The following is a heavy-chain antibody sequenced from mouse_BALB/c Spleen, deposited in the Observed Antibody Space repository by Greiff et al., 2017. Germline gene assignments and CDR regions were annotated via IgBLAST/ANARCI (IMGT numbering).Heavy chain of an antibody. V-gene: IGHV6-6*02. Sequence: EVHLVESGGGLVQPGGSMKLSCVASGFTFSNYWMNWVRQSPEKGLEWVAEIRLKSNNYATHYAESVKGRFTISRDDSKSSVYLQMNNLRAEDTGIYYCTRPPYDYEFAYWGQGTLVTVSA. J-gene: IGHJ3*01. CDR1: GFTFSNYW. D-gene: IGHD2-4*01. CDR3: TRPPYDYEFAY. CDR2: IRLKSNNYAT.